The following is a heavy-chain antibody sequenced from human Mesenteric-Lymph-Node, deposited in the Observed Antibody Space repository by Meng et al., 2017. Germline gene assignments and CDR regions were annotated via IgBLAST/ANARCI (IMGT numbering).Heavy chain of an antibody. CDR3: ARDYCGGDCYSGGTWFDS. CDR1: CGSISSGGYY. CDR2: IYYSGST. Sequence: QVRLQESGPGLVKPSQTLSLTCTVSCGSISSGGYYWSWIRQHPGKGLEWIGYIYYSGSTYYNPSLKSRVTISVETSKNQFSLKRSSVTAADTAVYYCARDYCGGDCYSGGTWFDSWGQGTLVTVSS. D-gene: IGHD2-21*02. V-gene: IGHV4-31*03. J-gene: IGHJ5*01.